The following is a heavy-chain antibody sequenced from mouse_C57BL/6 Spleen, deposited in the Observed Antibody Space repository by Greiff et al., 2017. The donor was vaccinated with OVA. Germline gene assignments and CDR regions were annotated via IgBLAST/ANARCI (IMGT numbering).Heavy chain of an antibody. CDR2: IYPGDGDT. Sequence: QVTLKVSGPELVKPGASVKISCKASGYAFSSSWMNWVKQRPGKGLEWIGRIYPGDGDTNYNGKFKGKATLTADKSSSTAYMQLSSLTSEDSAVYCCARRAAQATDYFDYWGQGTTLTVSS. J-gene: IGHJ2*01. V-gene: IGHV1-82*01. CDR3: ARRAAQATDYFDY. D-gene: IGHD3-2*02. CDR1: GYAFSSSW.